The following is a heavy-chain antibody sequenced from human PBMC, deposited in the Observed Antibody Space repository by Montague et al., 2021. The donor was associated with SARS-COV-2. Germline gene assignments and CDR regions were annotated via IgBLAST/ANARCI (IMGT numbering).Heavy chain of an antibody. CDR3: VRVRGGYSVVVPRWFDP. CDR2: MYHSGTT. J-gene: IGHJ5*02. CDR1: GGSISSSNW. D-gene: IGHD5/OR15-5a*01. Sequence: SETLSLTCAVSGGSISSSNWWSWVRQPSGKGLEWIGEMYHSGTTXYNPSLRSRVTISVDKSKNQFFLKLSSVTAADTAVYYCVRVRGGYSVVVPRWFDPWGQGTLVIVSS. V-gene: IGHV4-4*02.